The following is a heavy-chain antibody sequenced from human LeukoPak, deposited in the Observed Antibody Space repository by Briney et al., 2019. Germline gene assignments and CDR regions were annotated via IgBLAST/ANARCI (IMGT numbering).Heavy chain of an antibody. J-gene: IGHJ4*02. CDR2: IIGDGVST. V-gene: IGHV3-43*02. Sequence: GGSXXLXXXXXGFTFDDXXXHWVRQXPGXGXXWVSLIIGDGVSTYYADSVKGRFTIPRDNSKNSLYLQMNSLRTEDTALYYCAKDLYSSSWDHTADYWGQGTLVTVSS. CDR1: GFTFDDXX. D-gene: IGHD6-13*01. CDR3: AKDLYSSSWDHTADY.